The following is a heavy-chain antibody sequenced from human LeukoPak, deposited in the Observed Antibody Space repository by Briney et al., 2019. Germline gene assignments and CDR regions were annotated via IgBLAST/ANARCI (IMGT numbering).Heavy chain of an antibody. CDR1: GGSISSYY. Sequence: SETLSLTCTVSGGSISSYYWSWIRQPPGKGLEWIGYIYYSGSTNYNPSLKSRVTISVDTSKNQFSLKLSSVTAADTAVYYCARELGQYYDFWSGSSGYYYGMDVWGQGTTVTVSS. D-gene: IGHD3-3*01. CDR2: IYYSGST. CDR3: ARELGQYYDFWSGSSGYYYGMDV. V-gene: IGHV4-59*12. J-gene: IGHJ6*02.